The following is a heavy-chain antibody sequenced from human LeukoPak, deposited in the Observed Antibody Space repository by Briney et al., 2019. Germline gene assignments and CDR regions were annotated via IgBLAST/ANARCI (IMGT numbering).Heavy chain of an antibody. CDR3: ARLVVPAAEYYYYYYMDV. V-gene: IGHV1-69*05. Sequence: ASVKVSCKASGGTFSSYAISWVRQAPGQGLEWMGGIIPIFGTANYAQKFQGRVTITTDESTSTAYMELSSLRSEDTAVYYCARLVVPAAEYYYYYYMDVWGKGTTVTVSS. J-gene: IGHJ6*03. D-gene: IGHD2-2*01. CDR1: GGTFSSYA. CDR2: IIPIFGTA.